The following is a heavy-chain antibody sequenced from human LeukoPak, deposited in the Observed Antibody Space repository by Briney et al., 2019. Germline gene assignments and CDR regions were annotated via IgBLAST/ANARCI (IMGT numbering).Heavy chain of an antibody. J-gene: IGHJ4*02. V-gene: IGHV3-23*01. CDR3: ASPRGYGYYFDY. D-gene: IGHD5-12*01. CDR1: GFTFSSYA. Sequence: PGGSLRLSCAASGFTFSSYAMSWVRQAPGKGLEWVSAISGSGGSTYYADSVKGRFTISRDNAKNSLYLQMNSLRAEDTAVYYCASPRGYGYYFDYWGQGTLVTVSS. CDR2: ISGSGGST.